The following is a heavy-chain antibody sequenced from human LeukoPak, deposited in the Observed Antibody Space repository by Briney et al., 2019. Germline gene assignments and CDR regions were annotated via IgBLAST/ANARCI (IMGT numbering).Heavy chain of an antibody. CDR2: INSDGSST. D-gene: IGHD3-22*01. V-gene: IGHV3-74*01. CDR3: ARGPPNYYDSSVTLDY. Sequence: PGGSLRLSCAASGFTFSSYWMHWVRQAPGKGLVWVSRINSDGSSTSYADSVKGRFTISRGNAKNTLYLQMNSLRAEDTAVYYCARGPPNYYDSSVTLDYWGQGTLVTVSS. CDR1: GFTFSSYW. J-gene: IGHJ4*02.